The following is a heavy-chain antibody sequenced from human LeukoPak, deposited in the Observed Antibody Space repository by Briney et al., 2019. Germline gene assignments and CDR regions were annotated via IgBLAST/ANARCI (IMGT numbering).Heavy chain of an antibody. D-gene: IGHD1-1*01. CDR1: GGSISSYY. V-gene: IGHV4-59*01. CDR3: ARDLSTGIDP. CDR2: IYYSGST. Sequence: SETLSLTCTVSGGSISSYYWSWIRQPPGKGLEWIGYIYYSGSTNYNPSLKSRVTISVDTSKNQFSLKLSSVTAADTAVYYCARDLSTGIDPWGQGTLVTVSS. J-gene: IGHJ5*02.